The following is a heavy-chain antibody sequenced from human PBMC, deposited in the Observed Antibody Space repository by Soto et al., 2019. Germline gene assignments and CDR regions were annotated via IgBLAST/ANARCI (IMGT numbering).Heavy chain of an antibody. Sequence: QVQLQESGPGLVKPSQTLSLTCTVSCVPMSTGVYYWPWIRQHPGKGVEWIGHIYYSGSTFYNPSLKSRVTISVDTSKNQFSLKLSSVTAADTAVYYCARGLSVTLFDNWGQGTLVTVSS. J-gene: IGHJ4*02. CDR1: CVPMSTGVYY. D-gene: IGHD4-17*01. V-gene: IGHV4-31*03. CDR3: ARGLSVTLFDN. CDR2: IYYSGST.